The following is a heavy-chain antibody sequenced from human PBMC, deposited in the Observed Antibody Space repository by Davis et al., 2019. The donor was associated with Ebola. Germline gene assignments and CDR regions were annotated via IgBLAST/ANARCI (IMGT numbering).Heavy chain of an antibody. CDR3: ARDSMTVAFYWYFDL. CDR2: IWYDGSNK. D-gene: IGHD6-19*01. J-gene: IGHJ2*01. CDR1: GFTFSSYA. Sequence: GGSLRLSCAASGFTFSSYAMHWVRQAPGKGLEWVAVIWYDGSNKYYADSVKGRFTISRDNSKNTLYLQMNSLRAEDTAVYYCARDSMTVAFYWYFDLWGRGTLVTVSS. V-gene: IGHV3-33*08.